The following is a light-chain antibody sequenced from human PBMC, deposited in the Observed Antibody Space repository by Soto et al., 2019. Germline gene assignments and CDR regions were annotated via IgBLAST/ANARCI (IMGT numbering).Light chain of an antibody. CDR2: QTS. J-gene: IGKJ5*01. CDR1: QYINTR. V-gene: IGKV3-11*01. CDR3: HQYNNWPPTT. Sequence: EIVWTQSPATLSSFPGDRVPLSCRASQYINTRLAWYQHRPGQAPRLLIYQTSLRAAGIPARFSGSGSGTDFTLTISDVQPADFAVYYCHQYNNWPPTTFGQGTRLEIK.